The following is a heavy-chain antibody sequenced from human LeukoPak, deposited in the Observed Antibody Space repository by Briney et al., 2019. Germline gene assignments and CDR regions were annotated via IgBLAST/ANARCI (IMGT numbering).Heavy chain of an antibody. V-gene: IGHV7-4-1*02. CDR1: GYTFTSYA. J-gene: IGHJ5*02. CDR2: INTNTGNP. D-gene: IGHD3-22*01. Sequence: ASVKVSCKASGYTFTSYAMNWVRQAPGQGLEWMGWINTNTGNPTYAQGFTGRFVFSLDTSVSTAYLQISSLKAEDTAVYYCARTMIVVVTTTRGHWFDPWGQGTLVTVSS. CDR3: ARTMIVVVTTTRGHWFDP.